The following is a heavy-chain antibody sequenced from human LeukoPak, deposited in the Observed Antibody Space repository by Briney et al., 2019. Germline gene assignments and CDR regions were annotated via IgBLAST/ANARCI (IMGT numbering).Heavy chain of an antibody. Sequence: SQTLSLTCAITGDSVSSNSVTWNWIRQSPSRGLEWLGRTYYRSTWYNDYAVSVRGRITVNPDTSKNQFSLHLNSVTPEDTAVYYCARRLTQYDCFDPWGQGILVTVSS. CDR3: ARRLTQYDCFDP. CDR1: GDSVSSNSVT. J-gene: IGHJ5*02. V-gene: IGHV6-1*01. CDR2: TYYRSTWYN. D-gene: IGHD2-2*01.